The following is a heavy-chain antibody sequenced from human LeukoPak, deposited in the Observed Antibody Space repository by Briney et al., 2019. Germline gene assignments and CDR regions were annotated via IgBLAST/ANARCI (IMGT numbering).Heavy chain of an antibody. J-gene: IGHJ3*02. Sequence: ASVKVSCKASGGTFSSYAISWVRQAPGQGLEWMGRIIPILGIANYAQKFQGRVTITADKSTSTAYMELSSLRSEDTAVYYCASERTYYYDSNHAFDIWGQGTMVTVSS. CDR1: GGTFSSYA. CDR2: IIPILGIA. D-gene: IGHD3-22*01. V-gene: IGHV1-69*04. CDR3: ASERTYYYDSNHAFDI.